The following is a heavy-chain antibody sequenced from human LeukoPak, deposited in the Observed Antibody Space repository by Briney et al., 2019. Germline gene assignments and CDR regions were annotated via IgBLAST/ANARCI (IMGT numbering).Heavy chain of an antibody. V-gene: IGHV4-30-4*08. Sequence: SETLSLTCTVSGGSISTFYWSWIRQPPGKGLEWIGYIYYSGSTYYNPSLKSRITISVDTSKNQFSLKLSSVTAADTAVYYCARDYRVVNFAFDIWGQGTMVTVSS. D-gene: IGHD4-23*01. J-gene: IGHJ3*02. CDR2: IYYSGST. CDR1: GGSISTFY. CDR3: ARDYRVVNFAFDI.